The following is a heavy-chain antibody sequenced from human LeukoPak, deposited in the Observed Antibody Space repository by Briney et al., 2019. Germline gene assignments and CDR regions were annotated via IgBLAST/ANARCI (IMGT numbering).Heavy chain of an antibody. J-gene: IGHJ4*02. CDR3: ARTHGDYRYFDY. CDR1: GYTFTGYY. CDR2: INPNSGGT. D-gene: IGHD4-17*01. Sequence: GASVKVSCKASGYTFTGYYMHWARQAPGQGLEWMGRINPNSGGTNYAQKFQGRVTMTRDTSISTAYMELSSLRSEDTAVYYCARTHGDYRYFDYWGQGTLVTVSS. V-gene: IGHV1-2*06.